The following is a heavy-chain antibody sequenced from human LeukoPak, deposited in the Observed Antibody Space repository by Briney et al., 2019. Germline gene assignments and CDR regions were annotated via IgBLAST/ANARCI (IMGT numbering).Heavy chain of an antibody. J-gene: IGHJ4*02. CDR3: ARRWIMITFGGVTDY. CDR1: GGSFSGYY. D-gene: IGHD3-16*01. V-gene: IGHV4-34*01. Sequence: SETLSLTCAVYGGSFSGYYWSWIRQPPGKGLEWSGEINHSGSTNYNPSLKSRVTISVDTSKNQFSLKLSSVTAADTAVYYCARRWIMITFGGVTDYWGQGTLVTVSS. CDR2: INHSGST.